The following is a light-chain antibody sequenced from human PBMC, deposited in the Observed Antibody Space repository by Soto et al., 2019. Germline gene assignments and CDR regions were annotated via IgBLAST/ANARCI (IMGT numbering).Light chain of an antibody. J-gene: IGKJ4*01. CDR1: QSVSSY. V-gene: IGKV3-11*01. CDR2: DAS. CDR3: QQRSNWHPLT. Sequence: EIVLTQSPATLSLSPGERATLSCRASQSVSSYLAWYHQKPGQAPRLLIYDASNRATGVPARFSGSGSGTDFTLTISSLEPEDFAVYYCQQRSNWHPLTFGGGTKVDIK.